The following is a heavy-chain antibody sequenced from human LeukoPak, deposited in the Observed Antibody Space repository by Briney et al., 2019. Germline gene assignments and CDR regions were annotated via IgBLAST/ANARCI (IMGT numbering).Heavy chain of an antibody. D-gene: IGHD6-6*01. Sequence: SETLSLTCTVSGGSISGGSYYWSWIRQPAGKGLEWIGRIYTSGSTNYNPSLKSRVTISVDTSKNQFSLKLSSVTAADTAVYYCARGEQLVLQHWGQGTLVTVSS. CDR1: GGSISGGSYY. CDR2: IYTSGST. J-gene: IGHJ1*01. CDR3: ARGEQLVLQH. V-gene: IGHV4-61*02.